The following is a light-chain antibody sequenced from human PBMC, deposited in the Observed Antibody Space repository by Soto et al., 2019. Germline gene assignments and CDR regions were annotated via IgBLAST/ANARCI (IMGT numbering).Light chain of an antibody. CDR1: SSDIGAGFD. CDR2: GNT. Sequence: QSVLTQPPSVSGAPGQRVTISCTGSSSDIGAGFDVHWYQHLPGTAPKLLIYGNTNRPSGVPGRFSGSKSGTSASLVITGLQAEDEADYYCQSYGNSRTGFYVFGTGTKLTVL. CDR3: QSYGNSRTGFYV. V-gene: IGLV1-40*01. J-gene: IGLJ1*01.